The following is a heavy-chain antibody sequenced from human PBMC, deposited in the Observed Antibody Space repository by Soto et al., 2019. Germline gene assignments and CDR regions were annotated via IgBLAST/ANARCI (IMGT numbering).Heavy chain of an antibody. CDR2: IYPGDSDI. J-gene: IGHJ6*02. D-gene: IGHD2-2*01. CDR1: GYSFTSYW. CDR3: TRHDCSTTSCSGGGFYGMDV. V-gene: IGHV5-51*01. Sequence: GESLKISCKGSGYSFTSYWIGWVRQMPGKGLEWMGIIYPGDSDIRYSPSFQGQVTISADKSISTAYLQWSSLKASDTAIYYCTRHDCSTTSCSGGGFYGMDVWGQGTTVTVS.